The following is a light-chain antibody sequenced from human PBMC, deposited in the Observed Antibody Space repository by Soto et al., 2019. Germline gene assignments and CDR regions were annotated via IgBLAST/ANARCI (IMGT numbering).Light chain of an antibody. CDR2: LNSDGSH. CDR1: SGLSSYA. Sequence: QLVLTQSPSASASLGASVKLTCTLSSGLSSYAIAWHQQQPEKGPRYLMKLNSDGSHSKGDGIPARFSGSSSGPERYLTISSLQSEDEADYYCQTWGPGVQEVFGGGTKLTVL. J-gene: IGLJ2*01. CDR3: QTWGPGVQEV. V-gene: IGLV4-69*01.